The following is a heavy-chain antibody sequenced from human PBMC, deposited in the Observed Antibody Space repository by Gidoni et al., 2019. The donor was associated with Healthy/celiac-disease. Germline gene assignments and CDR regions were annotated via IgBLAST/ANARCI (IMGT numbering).Heavy chain of an antibody. D-gene: IGHD2-2*01. J-gene: IGHJ6*02. V-gene: IGHV2-5*02. CDR2: IYWDDDK. CDR1: GFSPSPRGVG. CDR3: AHSYCSSTSCHSYGMDV. Sequence: QITLKESGPTLVKPTQTRPLTCTFSGFSPSPRGVGVGWLGQPPGKALEWLALIYWDDDKRYSPSLKSRLTITKDTSKNQVVLTMTNMDPVDTATYYCAHSYCSSTSCHSYGMDVWGQGTTVTVSS.